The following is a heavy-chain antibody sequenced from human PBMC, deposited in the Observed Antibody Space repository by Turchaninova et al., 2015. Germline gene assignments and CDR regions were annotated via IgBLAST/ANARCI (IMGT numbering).Heavy chain of an antibody. CDR1: GFTFSSYA. Sequence: EVQLVESGGGLVQPGGSLRLSCSASGFTFSSYAMHWVRQAPGKGLESVSAISYNTISTYYADSVKGRFTISRDNSKNTLYLQMSSLRAEDTAVYYCVKDPNRPPDYWGQGTLVTVSS. D-gene: IGHD6-6*01. J-gene: IGHJ4*02. V-gene: IGHV3-64D*06. CDR2: ISYNTIST. CDR3: VKDPNRPPDY.